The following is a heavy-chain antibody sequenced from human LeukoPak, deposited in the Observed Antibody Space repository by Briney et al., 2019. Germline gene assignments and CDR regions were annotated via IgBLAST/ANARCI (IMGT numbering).Heavy chain of an antibody. CDR3: AKGEQWLVLGDYYMDV. Sequence: GGSLRLSCAASGFTFSSYWMSWVRQAPGKGLEWVANIKQDGSEKYYVDSVKGRFTISRDNSKNTLYLQMNSLRAEDTAVYYCAKGEQWLVLGDYYMDVWGKGTTVTISS. D-gene: IGHD6-19*01. J-gene: IGHJ6*03. CDR1: GFTFSSYW. V-gene: IGHV3-7*03. CDR2: IKQDGSEK.